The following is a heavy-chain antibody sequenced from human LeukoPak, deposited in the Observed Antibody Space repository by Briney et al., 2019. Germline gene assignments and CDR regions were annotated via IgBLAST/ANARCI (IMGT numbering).Heavy chain of an antibody. CDR3: ASLAAAGTESTGYFDY. J-gene: IGHJ4*02. D-gene: IGHD6-13*01. Sequence: GEPLKISCKGSGYSFTSYWIGWVRQMPGKGLEWMGIIYPGDSDTRYSPSFQGQVTISADKSISTAYLQWSSLKASDTAMYYCASLAAAGTESTGYFDYWGQGTLVTVSS. V-gene: IGHV5-51*01. CDR2: IYPGDSDT. CDR1: GYSFTSYW.